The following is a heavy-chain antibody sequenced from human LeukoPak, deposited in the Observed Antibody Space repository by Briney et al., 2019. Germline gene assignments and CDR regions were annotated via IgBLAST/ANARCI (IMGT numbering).Heavy chain of an antibody. D-gene: IGHD2-15*01. CDR2: ISGSGGST. J-gene: IGHJ4*02. Sequence: GGSLTLSCSASGFTFSSYAMIWVRQAPGKGLEWVSAISGSGGSTYYADSVKGRFTISRDNSKNTLYLQMNSLRAEDTAVYYCARPWCSGGSCYSNPHNYFDYWGQGTLVTVSS. CDR3: ARPWCSGGSCYSNPHNYFDY. CDR1: GFTFSSYA. V-gene: IGHV3-23*01.